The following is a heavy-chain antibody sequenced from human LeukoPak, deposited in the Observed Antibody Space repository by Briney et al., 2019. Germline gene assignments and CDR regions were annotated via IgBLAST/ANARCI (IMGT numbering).Heavy chain of an antibody. J-gene: IGHJ4*02. Sequence: SETLSLTCTVSGDSISGFYWTWIRQPPGKGLEWVGYIYYSGSTNYNPSLKSRFTISVDTSKNQFSLKLSSVTAADTAVYYCARGVVIAPQTFDYWGQGTLVTVSS. CDR1: GDSISGFY. V-gene: IGHV4-59*01. CDR3: ARGVVIAPQTFDY. CDR2: IYYSGST. D-gene: IGHD2-21*01.